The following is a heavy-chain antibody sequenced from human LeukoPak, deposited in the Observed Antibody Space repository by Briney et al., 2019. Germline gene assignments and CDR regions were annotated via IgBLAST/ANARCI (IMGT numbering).Heavy chain of an antibody. D-gene: IGHD3-10*01. J-gene: IGHJ6*02. Sequence: GGSLRLSCAASGFTFSSYWMRWVRQAPGKGLVWVSRINSDGSSTSYADSVKGRFTISRDNAKNTLYLQMNSLRAEDTAVYYCARELITMVRGVDYYYGMDVWGQGTTVTVSS. CDR3: ARELITMVRGVDYYYGMDV. CDR2: INSDGSST. V-gene: IGHV3-74*01. CDR1: GFTFSSYW.